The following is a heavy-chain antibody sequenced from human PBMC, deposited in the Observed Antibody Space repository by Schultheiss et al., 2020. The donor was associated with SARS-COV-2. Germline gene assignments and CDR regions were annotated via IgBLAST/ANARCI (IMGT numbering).Heavy chain of an antibody. D-gene: IGHD4-17*01. CDR2: IYYSGST. V-gene: IGHV4-39*07. J-gene: IGHJ4*02. Sequence: SETLSLTCTVSGGSISSGGYYWSWIRQHPGKGLEWIGSIYYSGSTYYNPSLQSRVTISVDTSKNEFSLKVNSVTAADTAVYYCARESFDYGDLDSWGQGTLVTVSS. CDR3: ARESFDYGDLDS. CDR1: GGSISSGGYY.